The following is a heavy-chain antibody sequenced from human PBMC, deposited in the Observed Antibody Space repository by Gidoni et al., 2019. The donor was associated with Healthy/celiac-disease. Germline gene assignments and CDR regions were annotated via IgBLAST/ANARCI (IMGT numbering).Heavy chain of an antibody. CDR1: GFTFDDSA. CDR2: ISWNSGSI. D-gene: IGHD3-16*02. V-gene: IGHV3-9*01. Sequence: EVQLVESGGGLVQPGRSLRLSCAASGFTFDDSAMHWVRQAPGKGLEWVSGISWNSGSIGYADSVKGRFTISRYNAKNSLYLQMNSLRAEDTALYYCAKDEGELSFNYFDYWGQGTLVTVSS. J-gene: IGHJ4*02. CDR3: AKDEGELSFNYFDY.